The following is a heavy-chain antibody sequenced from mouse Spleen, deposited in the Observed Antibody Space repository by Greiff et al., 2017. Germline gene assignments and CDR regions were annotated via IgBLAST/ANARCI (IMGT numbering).Heavy chain of an antibody. V-gene: IGHV5-2*01. J-gene: IGHJ1*02. CDR1: EYEFPSHD. Sequence: EVKLMESGGGLVQPGESLKLSCESNEYEFPSHDMSWVRKTPEKRLELVAAITSDGGSTYYPDTMARRFIISRDNTKKTLYLQMSSLRSEDTALYYCARQADLLGYFDVWGAGTTVTVSS. CDR2: ITSDGGST. D-gene: IGHD2-1*01. CDR3: ARQADLLGYFDV.